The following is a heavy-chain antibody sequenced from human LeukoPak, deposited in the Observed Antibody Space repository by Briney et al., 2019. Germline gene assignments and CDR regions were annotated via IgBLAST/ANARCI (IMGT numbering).Heavy chain of an antibody. CDR1: GFTFSSYA. Sequence: GGSLRLSCAASGFTFSSYAMHWVRQAPGKGLEWVAVISYDGSNKYYADSVKGRFTISRDNSKNTLYLQMNSLRAEDTAVYYCARRARIDSSGYIIDYWGQGTLVTVSS. CDR2: ISYDGSNK. V-gene: IGHV3-30-3*01. J-gene: IGHJ4*02. CDR3: ARRARIDSSGYIIDY. D-gene: IGHD3-22*01.